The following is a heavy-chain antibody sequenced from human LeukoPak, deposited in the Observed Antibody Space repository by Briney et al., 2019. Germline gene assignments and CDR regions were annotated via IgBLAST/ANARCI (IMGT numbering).Heavy chain of an antibody. Sequence: SGTLSLTCAVSGGSISSSNWWSWVRQPPGKGLEWIGEIYHSGSTNYNPSLKSRVTISVDTSKNQFSLKLSSVTAADTAVYYCASSFGDYGDLTADFDYWGQGTLVTVSS. CDR1: GGSISSSNW. V-gene: IGHV4-4*02. D-gene: IGHD4-17*01. CDR3: ASSFGDYGDLTADFDY. J-gene: IGHJ4*02. CDR2: IYHSGST.